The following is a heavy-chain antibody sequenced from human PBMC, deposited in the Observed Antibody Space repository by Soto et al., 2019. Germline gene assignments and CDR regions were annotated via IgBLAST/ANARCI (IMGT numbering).Heavy chain of an antibody. V-gene: IGHV4-30-2*01. CDR2: IYHSGST. D-gene: IGHD4-4*01. Sequence: QLQLQESGSGLVKPSQTLSLTCAVSGGSISSGGYSWSWIRQPPGKGLEWIGYIYHSGSTYYNPALKSRVTIAVDRSKNQFSLKLSSVTAADTAVYYCARNVGYSHDAFDIWGQGTMVTVSS. J-gene: IGHJ3*02. CDR1: GGSISSGGYS. CDR3: ARNVGYSHDAFDI.